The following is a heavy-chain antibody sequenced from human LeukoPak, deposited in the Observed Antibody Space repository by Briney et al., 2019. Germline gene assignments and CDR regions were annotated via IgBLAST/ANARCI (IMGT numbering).Heavy chain of an antibody. CDR1: GFTFSSYS. CDR2: ISSSSSYI. CDR3: ARGLYSGYRLPPAFDY. D-gene: IGHD5-12*01. V-gene: IGHV3-21*01. Sequence: GGSLRLSCAASGFTFSSYSMNWVRQAPGKGLEWVSSISSSSSYIYYADSVKGRFTISRDNAKNSLYLQMNSLRAEDTAVYYCARGLYSGYRLPPAFDYWGQGTLVTVSS. J-gene: IGHJ4*02.